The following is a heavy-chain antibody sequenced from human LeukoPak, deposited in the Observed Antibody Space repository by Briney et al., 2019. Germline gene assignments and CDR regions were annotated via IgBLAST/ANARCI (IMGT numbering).Heavy chain of an antibody. CDR1: GGSISSSSYY. V-gene: IGHV4-39*07. CDR3: ARDVRLEWLAAGYFDL. CDR2: IYYSGST. D-gene: IGHD6-19*01. J-gene: IGHJ2*01. Sequence: PSETLSLTCTVSGGSISSSSYYWGWIRQPPGKGLEWIGSIYYSGSTYYNPSLKSRVTISVDTSKNQFSLKLSSVTAADTAVYYCARDVRLEWLAAGYFDLWGRGTLVTVSS.